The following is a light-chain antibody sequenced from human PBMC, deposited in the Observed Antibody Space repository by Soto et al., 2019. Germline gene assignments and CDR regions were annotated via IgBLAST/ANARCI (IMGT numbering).Light chain of an antibody. CDR3: QHYSNWPPT. CDR1: QSVGTY. Sequence: EIVLTQSPVILSVSPGDRATLSCRASQSVGTYLAWYQQKPGQAPRLLIYDASIRATGVPDRFTGSGSGTEFTLTISSLQSEDFGVYHCQHYSNWPPTFGPGTKVEIK. CDR2: DAS. J-gene: IGKJ3*01. V-gene: IGKV3-15*01.